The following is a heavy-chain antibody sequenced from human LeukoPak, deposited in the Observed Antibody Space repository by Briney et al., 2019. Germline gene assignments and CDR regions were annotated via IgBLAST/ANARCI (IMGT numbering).Heavy chain of an antibody. V-gene: IGHV3-21*01. D-gene: IGHD3-22*01. CDR2: ISSSSSYI. CDR1: GFDFGIYS. Sequence: GGSLRLSCAASGFDFGIYSMNWVRQAPGKGLEWVSSISSSSSYIYYADSVKGRFTISRDNAKNSLYLQMNSLRAEDTAVYYCARETYYYDSSGYPWGQGTLVTVSS. J-gene: IGHJ5*02. CDR3: ARETYYYDSSGYP.